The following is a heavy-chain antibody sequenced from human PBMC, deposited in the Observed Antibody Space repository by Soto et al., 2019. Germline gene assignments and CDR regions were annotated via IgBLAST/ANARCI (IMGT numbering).Heavy chain of an antibody. J-gene: IGHJ6*02. V-gene: IGHV3-7*01. CDR1: GFTFSSYW. D-gene: IGHD6-13*01. CDR3: AREAAAGTRHYYYYYYGMDV. Sequence: EVQLVESGGGLVQPGGSLRLSCAASGFTFSSYWMSWVRQAPGKGLEWVANIKQDGSEKYYVDSVKGRFTISRDNAKNSLYLQMNSLRAEDTAVYYCAREAAAGTRHYYYYYYGMDVWGQGTTVTVSS. CDR2: IKQDGSEK.